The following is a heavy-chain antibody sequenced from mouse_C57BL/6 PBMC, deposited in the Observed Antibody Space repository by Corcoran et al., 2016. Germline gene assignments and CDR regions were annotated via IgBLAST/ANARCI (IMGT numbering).Heavy chain of an antibody. J-gene: IGHJ2*01. V-gene: IGHV1-26*01. Sequence: EVQLQQSGPELVKPGASVKISCKASGYTFTDYYMNWVKQSHGKSLEWIGDINPNNGGTSYNQKFKGKATLTVDKSSSTAYMELRSLTSEDSAVYYCARTYDGYYRYYFDYWGQGTTLTVSS. CDR3: ARTYDGYYRYYFDY. CDR2: INPNNGGT. CDR1: GYTFTDYY. D-gene: IGHD2-3*01.